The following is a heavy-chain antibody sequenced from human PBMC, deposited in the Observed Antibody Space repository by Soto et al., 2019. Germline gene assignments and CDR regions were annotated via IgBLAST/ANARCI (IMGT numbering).Heavy chain of an antibody. CDR2: ISAYNGNT. J-gene: IGHJ6*02. V-gene: IGHV1-18*01. Sequence: ASVKVSCKASGYTFTSYGISWVRQAPGQGLEWMGWISAYNGNTNYAQKLQGRVTMTTXTXXSXXXMXLXXLRXDDTAVYYCARFTPRNYGDYLGYYYYGMDAWG. D-gene: IGHD4-17*01. CDR1: GYTFTSYG. CDR3: ARFTPRNYGDYLGYYYYGMDA.